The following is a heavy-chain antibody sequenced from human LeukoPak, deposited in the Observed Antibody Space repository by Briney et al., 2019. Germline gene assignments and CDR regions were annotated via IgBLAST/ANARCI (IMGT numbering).Heavy chain of an antibody. D-gene: IGHD6-13*01. J-gene: IGHJ3*02. CDR3: ARDGGYPLGAFDI. CDR1: GASISSYY. V-gene: IGHV4-59*01. CDR2: FYYSGST. Sequence: SETLSLTCAVSGASISSYYWSWIRQPPGKGLEWIGHFYYSGSTNYNPSLKSRVTISVDTSKYQFSPNLSSVTAADTAVYYCARDGGYPLGAFDIWGQGTMVTVSS.